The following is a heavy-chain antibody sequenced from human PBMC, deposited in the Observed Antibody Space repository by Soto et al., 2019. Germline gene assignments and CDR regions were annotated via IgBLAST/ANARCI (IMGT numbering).Heavy chain of an antibody. D-gene: IGHD4-4*01. J-gene: IGHJ5*02. Sequence: ASVKVSCKASGYTFTSYSISWVRQAPGQGLEWMGWISPYNGNTNYAQNLQGRVTMTTDTSTTTAYMELRSLRSDDTALYYCARDRPPYINYYWFDPWGQGTLVTVSS. CDR1: GYTFTSYS. V-gene: IGHV1-18*01. CDR3: ARDRPPYINYYWFDP. CDR2: ISPYNGNT.